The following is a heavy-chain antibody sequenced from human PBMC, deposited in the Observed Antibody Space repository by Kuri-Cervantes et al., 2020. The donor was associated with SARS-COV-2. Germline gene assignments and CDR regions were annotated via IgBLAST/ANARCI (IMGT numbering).Heavy chain of an antibody. CDR2: IYTSGST. J-gene: IGHJ3*02. Sequence: SETLSLTCTVSGGSISSGSYYWSWIRQPAGKGLEWIGRIYTSGSTNYNPSLESRVTISVDTSKNQFSLKLSSVTAADTAVYYCATPARPGAFDAFDIWGQGTMVTVSS. V-gene: IGHV4-61*02. CDR1: GGSISSGSYY. D-gene: IGHD6-6*01. CDR3: ATPARPGAFDAFDI.